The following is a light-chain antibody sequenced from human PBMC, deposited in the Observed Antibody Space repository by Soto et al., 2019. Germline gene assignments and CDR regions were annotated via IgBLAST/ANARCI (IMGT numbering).Light chain of an antibody. Sequence: QSALTQPASVSGSPGQSITISCTGTSSDVGSYDLVSWYQQHPGKAPKLMIYDLTKRPSGVSNRFSGSKSGNTASLTIFGLQAEDETDYYCCSYAGSDTYVFGTGTKVTVL. J-gene: IGLJ1*01. CDR1: SSDVGSYDL. CDR3: CSYAGSDTYV. CDR2: DLT. V-gene: IGLV2-23*02.